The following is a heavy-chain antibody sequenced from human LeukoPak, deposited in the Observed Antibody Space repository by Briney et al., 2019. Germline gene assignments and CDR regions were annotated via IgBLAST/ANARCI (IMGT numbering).Heavy chain of an antibody. V-gene: IGHV4-34*01. CDR3: ARGGVEYQLLYSWFDP. D-gene: IGHD2-2*02. J-gene: IGHJ5*02. Sequence: SETLSLTCAVYGGSFSGYYWSWIRQPPGKGLEWIGEINHSGSTNYNPSLKSRVTISVDTSKNQFSPKLSSVTAADTAVYYCARGGVEYQLLYSWFDPWGQGTLVTVSS. CDR1: GGSFSGYY. CDR2: INHSGST.